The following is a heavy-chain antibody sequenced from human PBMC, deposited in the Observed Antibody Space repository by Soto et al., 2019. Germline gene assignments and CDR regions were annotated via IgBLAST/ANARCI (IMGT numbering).Heavy chain of an antibody. CDR1: GGSISSGDYY. V-gene: IGHV4-30-4*01. CDR3: ATFGVIGEPFDY. Sequence: SETLSLTCTVSGGSISSGDYYWSWIRQPPGKGLEWIGYIYYSGSTYYNPSLKSRVTLSLDTPSNQFSLRLSSLTAADTAVYYCATFGVIGEPFDYWGQGTLVTVSS. J-gene: IGHJ4*02. CDR2: IYYSGST. D-gene: IGHD3-10*01.